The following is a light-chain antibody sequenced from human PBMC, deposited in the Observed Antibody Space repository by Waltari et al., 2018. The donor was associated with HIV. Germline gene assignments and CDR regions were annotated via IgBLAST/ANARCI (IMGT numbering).Light chain of an antibody. CDR1: QSISVY. CDR2: DAS. V-gene: IGKV3-15*01. J-gene: IGKJ4*01. Sequence: EIVLTQSPATLAVSPGEGDTLSCRASQSISVYLAWYHQKPGQIPRLLIYDASTRAPGIPPRFSGSGSGTDFTLNISSLQSEDFAIYYCQQYKNWPPLSFGGGTKVEIK. CDR3: QQYKNWPPLS.